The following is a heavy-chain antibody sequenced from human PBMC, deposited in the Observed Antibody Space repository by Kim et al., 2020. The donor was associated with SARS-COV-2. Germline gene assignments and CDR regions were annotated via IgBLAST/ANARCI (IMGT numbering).Heavy chain of an antibody. CDR1: GGSVSSGSYY. Sequence: SETLSLTCTVSGGSVSSGSYYWSWIRQPPGKGLEWIGYIYYSGSTNYNPSLKSRVTISVDTSKNRFSLKLSSVTAADTAVYYCARDRQQLGGLDYWGQGT. CDR2: IYYSGST. D-gene: IGHD6-13*01. J-gene: IGHJ4*02. CDR3: ARDRQQLGGLDY. V-gene: IGHV4-61*01.